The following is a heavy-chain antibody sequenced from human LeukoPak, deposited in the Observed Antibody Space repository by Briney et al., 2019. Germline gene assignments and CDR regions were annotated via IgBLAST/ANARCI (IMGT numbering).Heavy chain of an antibody. J-gene: IGHJ4*02. Sequence: GSLRLSCAASGFTFSSYEMNWVRRAPGKGLEWVSYISSSGSTIYYADSVKGRFTISRDNAKNSLYLQMNSLRAEDTAVYYCARDSTALVGSWLVQGGGFDYWGQGTLVTVSS. CDR1: GFTFSSYE. CDR2: ISSSGSTI. V-gene: IGHV3-48*03. CDR3: ARDSTALVGSWLVQGGGFDY. D-gene: IGHD6-19*01.